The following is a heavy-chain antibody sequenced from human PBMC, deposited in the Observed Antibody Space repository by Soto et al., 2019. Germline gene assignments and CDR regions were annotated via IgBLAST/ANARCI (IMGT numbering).Heavy chain of an antibody. CDR1: GFTFSTYA. CDR3: AKLGYCYSASCSGFVY. D-gene: IGHD2-2*01. CDR2: VSGGAFSS. J-gene: IGHJ4*02. V-gene: IGHV3-23*01. Sequence: EVRLLESGGGLVQPGGSLRLSCAASGFTFSTYAMTWVRQAPGKGLEWVSTVSGGAFSSYYADSVKGRFTISRDNSKNTLYLQMDSLRAEDTAVYYCAKLGYCYSASCSGFVYWGQGTLVTVSS.